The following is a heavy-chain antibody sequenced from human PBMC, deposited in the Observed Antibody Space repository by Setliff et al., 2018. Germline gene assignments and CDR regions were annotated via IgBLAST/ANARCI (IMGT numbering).Heavy chain of an antibody. V-gene: IGHV1-69*13. Sequence: GASVKVSCKASGGTFSSYAISWVRQAPGQGLEWMGGIIPIFGTANYAQKFRGRVTITADESTSTAYMELSSLRSEDTAVYYCARDSRGLVPAAIEGSYYYYGMDVWGQGTTVTVSS. J-gene: IGHJ6*02. CDR2: IIPIFGTA. CDR3: ARDSRGLVPAAIEGSYYYYGMDV. D-gene: IGHD2-2*02. CDR1: GGTFSSYA.